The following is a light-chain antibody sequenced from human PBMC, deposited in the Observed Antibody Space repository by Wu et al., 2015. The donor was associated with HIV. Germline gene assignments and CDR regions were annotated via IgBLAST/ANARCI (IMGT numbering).Light chain of an antibody. Sequence: EIVLTQSPGTLSLSSGERATLSCRASQNVGSSNLAWYQQKPGQAPRLLIYEASIRATGIPDRFSGSGSGTDFTLTIRRLEPEDFAVYYCQQYGSSTWTFGQGTKVEI. J-gene: IGKJ1*01. V-gene: IGKV3-20*01. CDR1: QNVGSSN. CDR2: EAS. CDR3: QQYGSSTWT.